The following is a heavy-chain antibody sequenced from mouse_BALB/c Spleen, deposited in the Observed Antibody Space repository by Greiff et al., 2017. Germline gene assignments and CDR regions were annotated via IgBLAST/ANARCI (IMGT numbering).Heavy chain of an antibody. J-gene: IGHJ2*01. CDR1: GFTFSSYA. CDR2: ISSGGSYT. V-gene: IGHV5-9-4*01. D-gene: IGHD2-1*01. CDR3: ARERYYGNYVYFDY. Sequence: EVQGVESGGGLVKPGGSLKLSCAASGFTFSSYAMSWVRQSPEKRLEWVAEISSGGSYTYYPDTVTGRFTISRDNAKNTLYLEMSSLRSEDTAMYYCARERYYGNYVYFDYWGQGTTLTVSS.